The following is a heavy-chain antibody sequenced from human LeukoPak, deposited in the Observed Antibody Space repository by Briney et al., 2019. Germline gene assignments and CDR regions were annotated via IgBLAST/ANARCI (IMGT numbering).Heavy chain of an antibody. D-gene: IGHD2-2*02. J-gene: IGHJ4*02. V-gene: IGHV4-59*01. CDR1: GGSISSYY. Sequence: SETLSLTCTVSGGSISSYYWSWIRQPPGKGLEWIGYIYYSGSTNYNPSLKSRVTISVDTSKNQFSLKLSSVTAADTAVYYCARGVLDIVVVPAAIFDYWGQGTLVTVSS. CDR3: ARGVLDIVVVPAAIFDY. CDR2: IYYSGST.